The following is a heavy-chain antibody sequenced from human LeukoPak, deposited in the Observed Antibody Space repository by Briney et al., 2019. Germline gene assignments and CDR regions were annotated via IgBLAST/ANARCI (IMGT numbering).Heavy chain of an antibody. V-gene: IGHV1-46*01. J-gene: IGHJ4*02. Sequence: ASVKVSCKASGYSFTSHYMHWVRQAPGQGLEWMGLINPSGSSTLYAQKFQGRVTMTRDMSTTTDYMELSSLRSEDTAVYYCARGDSGSYYRHLDYWGQGTLVTVSS. CDR2: INPSGSST. CDR3: ARGDSGSYYRHLDY. D-gene: IGHD1-26*01. CDR1: GYSFTSHY.